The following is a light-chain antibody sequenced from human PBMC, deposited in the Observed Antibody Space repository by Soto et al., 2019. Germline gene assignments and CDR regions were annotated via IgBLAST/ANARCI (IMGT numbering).Light chain of an antibody. CDR1: QSVGSN. CDR2: DAS. V-gene: IGKV3D-15*01. Sequence: EIVMTQSPATLSVSPGERVTLSCRARQSVGSNLAWYQQKPGQAPRLLIYDASNRATGIPARFSGSGSGTDFTLTISRLEPEDFAVYYCHQYVSSWTFGQGTKVDIK. CDR3: HQYVSSWT. J-gene: IGKJ1*01.